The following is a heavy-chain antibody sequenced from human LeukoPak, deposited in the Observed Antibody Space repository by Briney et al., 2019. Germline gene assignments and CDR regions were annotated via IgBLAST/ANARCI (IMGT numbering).Heavy chain of an antibody. CDR3: ARDLGYSGFDWAP. Sequence: SETLSLTCTVSGGSISSYYWSWIRQPPGKGLEWIGYIYYSGSTNYNPSLKSRVTISVDTSKNQFSLKLSSVTAADTAVYYCARDLGYSGFDWAPWGQGTLVTVSS. V-gene: IGHV4-59*01. J-gene: IGHJ5*02. CDR2: IYYSGST. D-gene: IGHD5-12*01. CDR1: GGSISSYY.